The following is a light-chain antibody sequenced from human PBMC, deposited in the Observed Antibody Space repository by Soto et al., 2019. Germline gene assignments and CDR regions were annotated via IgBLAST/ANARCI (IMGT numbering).Light chain of an antibody. J-gene: IGKJ2*01. CDR2: DAS. V-gene: IGKV3-15*01. CDR1: QSVNSN. CDR3: QQYNNWPPYT. Sequence: EIVVTQSPATLSVSPGERATLSCRASQSVNSNLAWYQQKPGQAPRLLIYDASNRATGVPARFSGSGSGTEFTLTISSLQSEDFAVYYCQQYNNWPPYTFGQGTKLEIK.